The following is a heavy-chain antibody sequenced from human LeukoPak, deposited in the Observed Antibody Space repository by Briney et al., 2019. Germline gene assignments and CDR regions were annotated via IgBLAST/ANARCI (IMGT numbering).Heavy chain of an antibody. CDR2: INPSGGST. D-gene: IGHD5-24*01. J-gene: IGHJ3*02. CDR3: ARDSEPVEMATGMAFDI. CDR1: GYTFTSYY. V-gene: IGHV1-46*01. Sequence: ASVKVSCKASGYTFTSYYMHWVRQAPGQGLEWLGIINPSGGSTSYAQKFQGRVTMTRDTSTSTVYMELSSLRSEDTAVYYCARDSEPVEMATGMAFDIWGQGTMVTVSS.